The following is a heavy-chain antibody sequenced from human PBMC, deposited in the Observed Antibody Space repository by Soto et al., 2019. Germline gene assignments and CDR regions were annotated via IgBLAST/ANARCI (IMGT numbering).Heavy chain of an antibody. J-gene: IGHJ4*02. V-gene: IGHV1-18*01. CDR3: ARGRTPANY. CDR1: GYTFTSYG. Sequence: QGQLLQSGAEVKKPGASVKVSCKASGYTFTSYGISWVRQAPGQGLEWMGWISAYNGNTHYAQTLQGRVTMTTDTFTSPASRALRSLRSDDTAVYYCARGRTPANYCCQGTLVSVSS. CDR2: ISAYNGNT.